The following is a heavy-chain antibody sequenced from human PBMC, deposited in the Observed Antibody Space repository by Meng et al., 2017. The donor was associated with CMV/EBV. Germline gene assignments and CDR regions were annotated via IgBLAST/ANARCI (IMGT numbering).Heavy chain of an antibody. Sequence: GESLKISCATSGFTFSRYNMNWVRQAPGKGLEGISYISSSSSTIYYADSVKGRFTISRDNARNSLYLKMDSLTAEDTAVYYCARDFVLGQWLAPLDRWGQGTLVTVSS. V-gene: IGHV3-48*04. J-gene: IGHJ4*02. CDR3: ARDFVLGQWLAPLDR. D-gene: IGHD6-19*01. CDR2: ISSSSSTI. CDR1: GFTFSRYN.